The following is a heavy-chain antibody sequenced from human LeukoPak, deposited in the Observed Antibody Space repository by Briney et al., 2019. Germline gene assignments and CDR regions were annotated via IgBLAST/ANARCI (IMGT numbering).Heavy chain of an antibody. Sequence: GGSLRLSCAASGFTFSSYAMSWVRQAPGKGLEWVSAISGSGGSTYYADSVKGRFTISRDNSKNTLYLQMNSLRAEDTAVYYCAKAGAHCGGDCYSRYFDYWGQGTLVTVSS. CDR2: ISGSGGST. J-gene: IGHJ4*02. CDR3: AKAGAHCGGDCYSRYFDY. CDR1: GFTFSSYA. V-gene: IGHV3-23*01. D-gene: IGHD2-21*02.